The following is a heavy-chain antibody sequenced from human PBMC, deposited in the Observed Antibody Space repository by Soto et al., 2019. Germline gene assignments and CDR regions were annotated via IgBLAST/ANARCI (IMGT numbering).Heavy chain of an antibody. V-gene: IGHV4-4*02. Sequence: QVQLQESGPGLVKPSGTLSLTCAVSGGSISSSNWWSWVRQPPGKGLEWIGEIYHSGNTNYNPSLKSRVTMAVEKSRKQFSLKLSSVTAADTAVYSCARRWGEGRVDYWGQGTLVTVSS. D-gene: IGHD3-10*01. CDR3: ARRWGEGRVDY. CDR1: GGSISSSNW. J-gene: IGHJ4*02. CDR2: IYHSGNT.